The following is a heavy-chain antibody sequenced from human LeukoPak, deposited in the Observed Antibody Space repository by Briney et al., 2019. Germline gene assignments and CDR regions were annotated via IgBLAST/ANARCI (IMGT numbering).Heavy chain of an antibody. CDR2: ISGSARST. J-gene: IGHJ4*02. D-gene: IGHD4-17*01. CDR1: GFTFTSYA. Sequence: GGSLRLSCAASGFTFTSYAMSWVRQAPGKGLEWVSAISGSARSTFYADSVKGRFTISRDNSKDMVYLHMNSLRAEDTAIYYGAKVLTSYDYGDYGGSDYWGQGTLVTVSS. V-gene: IGHV3-23*01. CDR3: AKVLTSYDYGDYGGSDY.